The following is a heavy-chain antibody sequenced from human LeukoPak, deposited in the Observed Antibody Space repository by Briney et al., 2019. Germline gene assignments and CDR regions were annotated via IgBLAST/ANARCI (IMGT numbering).Heavy chain of an antibody. CDR2: INPNSVGT. V-gene: IGHV1-2*02. CDR3: ARGGSSGYLADY. Sequence: SSVKVSCKASGYTFTGYYMYWVRQAPGQGLEWMGWINPNSVGTNYAQKFQRRDTMTRDTSISTDYMERSRLRSDDTAVYDCARGGSSGYLADYWGEGTLVTASS. J-gene: IGHJ4*02. CDR1: GYTFTGYY. D-gene: IGHD3-22*01.